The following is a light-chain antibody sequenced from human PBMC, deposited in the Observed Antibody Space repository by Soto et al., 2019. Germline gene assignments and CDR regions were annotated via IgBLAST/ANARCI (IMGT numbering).Light chain of an antibody. CDR1: SSDVGSYTL. CDR3: CSYAGSSTYVL. Sequence: QTVVTQPASVSGSPGQSITISCTGTSSDVGSYTLVSWYQHHPGKAPKLMIYEGSKRPSGVSNRFSGSKSGNTASLTISGLQAEDEADYYCCSYAGSSTYVLFGGGTKVTVL. J-gene: IGLJ2*01. V-gene: IGLV2-23*01. CDR2: EGS.